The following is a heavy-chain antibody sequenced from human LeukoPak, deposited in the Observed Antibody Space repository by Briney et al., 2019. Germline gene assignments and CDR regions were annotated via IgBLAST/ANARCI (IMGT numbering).Heavy chain of an antibody. J-gene: IGHJ4*02. CDR1: GFTFSSYW. CDR2: IKQDGSEK. V-gene: IGHV3-7*01. D-gene: IGHD1-26*01. Sequence: GGSLRLSCAASGFTFSSYWMSWVRQAPGKGLEWVANIKQDGSEKYYVDSVKGRFTISRDNSKNTLYLQMNSLRAEDTAVYYCAKDATSGSQTFFDYWGQGTLVTVSS. CDR3: AKDATSGSQTFFDY.